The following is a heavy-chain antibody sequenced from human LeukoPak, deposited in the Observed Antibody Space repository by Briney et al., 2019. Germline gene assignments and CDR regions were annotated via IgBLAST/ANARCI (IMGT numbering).Heavy chain of an antibody. Sequence: SETLSLTCTVSGGPISSYYWSWIRQPPGKGLEWIGYIYYSGSTNYNPSLKSRVTISVDTSKNQFSLKLSSVTAADTAVYYCARETGYSSGWGYYYYMDVWGKGTTVTVSS. CDR2: IYYSGST. CDR1: GGPISSYY. V-gene: IGHV4-59*01. J-gene: IGHJ6*03. D-gene: IGHD6-19*01. CDR3: ARETGYSSGWGYYYYMDV.